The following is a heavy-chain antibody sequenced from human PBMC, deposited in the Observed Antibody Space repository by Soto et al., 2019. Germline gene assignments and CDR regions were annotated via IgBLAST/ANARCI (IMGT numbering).Heavy chain of an antibody. Sequence: EVQLVESGGGLVQPGGSLKLSGAASGFTLSASAMHWVRQASGKGLGWVGRIRSKANSYATAYAGSVKGRFTTSRDDSKNTAYLQMNSLKTEDTAVYYCIPSSVGATRDLDYWGQGTLVTVSS. CDR2: IRSKANSYAT. CDR1: GFTLSASA. J-gene: IGHJ4*02. CDR3: IPSSVGATRDLDY. D-gene: IGHD1-26*01. V-gene: IGHV3-73*01.